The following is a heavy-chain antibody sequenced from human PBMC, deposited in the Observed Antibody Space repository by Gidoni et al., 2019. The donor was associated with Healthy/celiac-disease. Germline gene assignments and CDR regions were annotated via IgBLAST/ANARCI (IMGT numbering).Heavy chain of an antibody. CDR1: GFTFSSYA. CDR3: AKDQEYQLLATNYYGLDV. CDR2: ISGSGGST. Sequence: EVHLLEPGGGLVQPGGSLSLPCAASGFTFSSYARGWVSQAPGTGLEWVSAISGSGGSTCYADSVKGRFTISRDNSKNTLYLQMNSLRAEDTAVYYCAKDQEYQLLATNYYGLDVWGQGTTVTVSS. V-gene: IGHV3-23*01. J-gene: IGHJ6*02. D-gene: IGHD2-2*01.